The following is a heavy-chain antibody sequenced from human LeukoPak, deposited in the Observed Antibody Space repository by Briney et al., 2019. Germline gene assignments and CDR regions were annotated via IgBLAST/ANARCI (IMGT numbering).Heavy chain of an antibody. D-gene: IGHD6-13*01. Sequence: PSETLSLTCTVSGGSISSSSYYWGWIRQPPGKGLEWIGSIYYSGSTYYNPSLKSRVTISVDTSKNQFSLKLSSVTAADTAVYYCARRKSSSWYSSGRNWFDPWGQGTLVTVSS. CDR1: GGSISSSSYY. J-gene: IGHJ5*02. CDR2: IYYSGST. V-gene: IGHV4-39*01. CDR3: ARRKSSSWYSSGRNWFDP.